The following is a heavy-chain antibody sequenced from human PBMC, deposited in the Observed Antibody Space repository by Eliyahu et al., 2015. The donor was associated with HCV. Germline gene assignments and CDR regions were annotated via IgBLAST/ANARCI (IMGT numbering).Heavy chain of an antibody. Sequence: VLLVESGGDLVQPGGSLRLSCAASGFTFSNYWXSWVRQAPGKGLEWVANIKQDGSETYFLDSXKGRFTVSRDNAKNSLYLEMNRLRSEDTAVYYCARGITYYYDSSGYYFQYWGQGTLVTVSS. CDR2: IKQDGSET. CDR1: GFTFSNYW. CDR3: ARGITYYYDSSGYYFQY. D-gene: IGHD3-22*01. V-gene: IGHV3-7*01. J-gene: IGHJ1*01.